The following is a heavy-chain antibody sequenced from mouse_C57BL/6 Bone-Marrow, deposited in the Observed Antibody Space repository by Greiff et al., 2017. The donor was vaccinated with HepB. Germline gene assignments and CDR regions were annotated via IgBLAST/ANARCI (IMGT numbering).Heavy chain of an antibody. CDR1: GFSLTSYG. CDR2: IWRGGST. D-gene: IGHD2-4*01. Sequence: QVQLQQSGPGLVQPSQRLSITCTVSGFSLTSYGVHWVRQSPGKGLEWLGVIWRGGSTDYNAAFMSRLSITKDNSKSQVFFKMNSLQADDTAIYYCAKKGNYDYHWYFDVWGTGTTVTVSS. V-gene: IGHV2-5*01. CDR3: AKKGNYDYHWYFDV. J-gene: IGHJ1*03.